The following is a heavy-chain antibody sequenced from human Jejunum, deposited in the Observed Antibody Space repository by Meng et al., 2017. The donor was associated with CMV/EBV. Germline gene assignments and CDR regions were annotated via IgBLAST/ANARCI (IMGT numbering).Heavy chain of an antibody. Sequence: SSSCHYWGWIRQPPGKGLEWIGSLSYTGRAYYNPSLKSRVTISVDTSKNQFSLRVNSVTAADTAVYYCARGLTGPEYYYNAMDVWGQGTTVTVSS. V-gene: IGHV4-39*07. D-gene: IGHD4-11*01. CDR2: LSYTGRA. J-gene: IGHJ6*02. CDR1: SSSCHY. CDR3: ARGLTGPEYYYNAMDV.